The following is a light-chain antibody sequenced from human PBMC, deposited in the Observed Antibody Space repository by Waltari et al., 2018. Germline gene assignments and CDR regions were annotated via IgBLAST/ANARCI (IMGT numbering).Light chain of an antibody. CDR1: QSVTSN. CDR2: EAS. J-gene: IGKJ5*01. CDR3: QQYNRWPPIT. V-gene: IGKV3-15*01. Sequence: EVVITQSPATLSVSPGERATLSCRASQSVTSNLAWYQQKPGQAPRLLIYEASTMATGISARFRGSGSGTEFTLTISSLQSEDSAVYYCQQYNRWPPITFGQGTRLEIK.